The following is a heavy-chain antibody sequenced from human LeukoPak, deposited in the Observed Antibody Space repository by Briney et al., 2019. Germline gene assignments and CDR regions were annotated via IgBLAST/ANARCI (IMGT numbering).Heavy chain of an antibody. J-gene: IGHJ4*02. Sequence: GGSLRLSCAASGFSFSTYSINWVRQAPGKGLEWVSSISSRSDYIYYADSVKGRFTISRDNAKNSLYLQMNSLRAEDTALYYCAKGGYYFDYWGQGTLVTVSS. CDR1: GFSFSTYS. V-gene: IGHV3-21*04. CDR2: ISSRSDYI. CDR3: AKGGYYFDY.